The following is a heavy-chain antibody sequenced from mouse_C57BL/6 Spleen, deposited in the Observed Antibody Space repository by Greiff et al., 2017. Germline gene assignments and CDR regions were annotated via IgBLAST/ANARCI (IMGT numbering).Heavy chain of an antibody. J-gene: IGHJ1*03. CDR1: GYTFPSYW. CDR2: IHPNSGST. CDR3: ARSGTQLGRGYFDV. V-gene: IGHV1-64*01. Sequence: QVQLQQPGAELVKPGASVKLSCKASGYTFPSYWLHWVKQRPGQGLEWIGMIHPNSGSTNYNEKFKSKATLTVDKSSSTAYMQLSSLTSEDSAVYYCARSGTQLGRGYFDVWGTGTTVTVSS. D-gene: IGHD4-1*02.